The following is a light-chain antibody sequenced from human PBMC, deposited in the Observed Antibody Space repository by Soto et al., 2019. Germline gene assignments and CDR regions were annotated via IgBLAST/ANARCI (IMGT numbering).Light chain of an antibody. J-gene: IGLJ3*02. CDR2: SNN. CDR3: AAWYDSLNAWV. CDR1: SSNIGSNT. V-gene: IGLV1-44*01. Sequence: QSVLTQPPSASGTPGQRVTISCSGSSSNIGSNTVNWYQQLPGPAPKLLIYSNNQRPSGVPDRFSGSKSGTSASLAISGLQSEDEADYYCAAWYDSLNAWVFGGGTKLTVL.